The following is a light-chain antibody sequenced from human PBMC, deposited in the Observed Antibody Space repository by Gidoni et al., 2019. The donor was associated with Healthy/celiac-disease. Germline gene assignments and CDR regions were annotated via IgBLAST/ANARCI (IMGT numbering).Light chain of an antibody. CDR1: KGISSY. V-gene: IGKV1-8*01. J-gene: IGKJ1*01. CDR2: SAS. CDR3: QQYYSYPWT. Sequence: AIRMTQSPSSLSASTGDRVTITCRDSKGISSYLAWYQQKPGKAPKLLIYSASTLQSGVPSMFSGSGSGTDFTLTISCLQSEDFATYYCQQYYSYPWTFGQGTKVEIK.